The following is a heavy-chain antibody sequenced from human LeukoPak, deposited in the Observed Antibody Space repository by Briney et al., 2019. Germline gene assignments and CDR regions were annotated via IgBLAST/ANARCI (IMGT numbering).Heavy chain of an antibody. D-gene: IGHD2-2*01. Sequence: PGGSLRLSCAASGFTFSSYSMNWVRQAPGKGLEWVSSISNSSSYIYYADSVKGRFTISRDNSKNTLYLQMNSLRAEDTAVYYCANGLDDCSSTSCPFDYWGQGTLVTVSS. CDR1: GFTFSSYS. CDR2: ISNSSSYI. CDR3: ANGLDDCSSTSCPFDY. V-gene: IGHV3-21*01. J-gene: IGHJ4*02.